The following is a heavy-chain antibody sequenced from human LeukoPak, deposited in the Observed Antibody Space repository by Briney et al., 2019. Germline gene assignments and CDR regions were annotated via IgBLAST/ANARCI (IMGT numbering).Heavy chain of an antibody. CDR2: INTDGSST. CDR1: GFAFSSYW. Sequence: GGSLRLSCAASGFAFSSYWMHWVRQAPGKGLVWVSRINTDGSSTSYADSVKGRLTISRDNAKNTLYLQMNSLRVEDTAVYYCARDPSSAGRFDFWGEGALVTVSS. V-gene: IGHV3-74*01. CDR3: ARDPSSAGRFDF. J-gene: IGHJ4*02.